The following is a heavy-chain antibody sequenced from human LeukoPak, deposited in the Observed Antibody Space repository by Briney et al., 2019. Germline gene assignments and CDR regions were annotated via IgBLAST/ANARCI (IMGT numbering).Heavy chain of an antibody. V-gene: IGHV4-34*01. D-gene: IGHD3-9*01. CDR2: INHSGST. CDR3: ARGAPRIFLGMDV. CDR1: GGSFSGYY. J-gene: IGHJ6*04. Sequence: SETLSLTCAVYGGSFSGYYWSWIRQPPGKGLEWIGEINHSGSTNYNPSLKSRVTISVDTSKNQFSLKLSSVTAADTAVYYCARGAPRIFLGMDVWGKGTTVTVSS.